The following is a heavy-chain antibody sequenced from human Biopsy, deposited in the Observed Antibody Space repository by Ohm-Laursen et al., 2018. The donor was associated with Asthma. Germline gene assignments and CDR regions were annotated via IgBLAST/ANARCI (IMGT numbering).Heavy chain of an antibody. V-gene: IGHV4-30-2*01. CDR3: ARVKDGYNFDY. J-gene: IGHJ4*02. CDR1: GGSISSGGYS. Sequence: PSETLSLTCAVSGGSISSGGYSWSWIRPPPGKGLEWIGYIYHSGSTYYNPSLKSRVTISVDRSKNQFSLKLSSVTAADTAVYYCARVKDGYNFDYWGQGTLVTVSS. D-gene: IGHD5-24*01. CDR2: IYHSGST.